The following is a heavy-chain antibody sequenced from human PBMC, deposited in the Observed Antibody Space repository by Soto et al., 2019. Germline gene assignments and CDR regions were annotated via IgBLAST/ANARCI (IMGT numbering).Heavy chain of an antibody. CDR3: ARGTREGWYFDL. Sequence: QVQLQQWGAGLLKPSETLSLTCAVYGGSFSAYHWSWIRKPPGKGLEWTGEINHSGSTNYNPSLKGRVTISIDTSKNQFSLKLNSVTAADTAVYYCARGTREGWYFDLWGRGTLVTVSS. J-gene: IGHJ2*01. CDR2: INHSGST. CDR1: GGSFSAYH. V-gene: IGHV4-34*01.